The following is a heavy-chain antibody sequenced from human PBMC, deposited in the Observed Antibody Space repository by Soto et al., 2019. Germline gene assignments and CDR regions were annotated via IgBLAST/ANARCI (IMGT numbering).Heavy chain of an antibody. J-gene: IGHJ6*03. Sequence: QVQLVESGGGVVQPGRSLRLSCAASGFTFSSYGMHWVRQAPGKGLEWVAVISYDGSNKYYADSVKGRFTISRDNSKNTLYLQMNSLRAEDTAVYYCAKAASVLRFLEWLLNYYYMDAWGKGTTVTVSS. V-gene: IGHV3-30*18. CDR1: GFTFSSYG. D-gene: IGHD3-3*01. CDR3: AKAASVLRFLEWLLNYYYMDA. CDR2: ISYDGSNK.